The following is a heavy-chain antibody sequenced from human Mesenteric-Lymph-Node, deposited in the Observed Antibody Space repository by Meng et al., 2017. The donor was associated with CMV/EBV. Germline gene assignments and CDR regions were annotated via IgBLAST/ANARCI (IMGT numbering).Heavy chain of an antibody. CDR2: IKQDGSEK. V-gene: IGHV3-7*01. J-gene: IGHJ4*02. CDR1: GFIFSDYW. CDR3: ATYDFWSGYNDY. D-gene: IGHD3-3*01. Sequence: GESLKISCVASGFIFSDYWMSWVRQAPGKGLEWVANIKQDGSEKYYVDSVKGRFTISRDNAKNSLYLQMNSLRAEDTAVYYCATYDFWSGYNDYWGQGTLVTVSS.